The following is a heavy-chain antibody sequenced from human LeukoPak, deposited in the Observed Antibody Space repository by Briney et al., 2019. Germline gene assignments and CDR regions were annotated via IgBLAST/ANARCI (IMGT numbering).Heavy chain of an antibody. Sequence: PGGSLRLSCAASGFTVSSNYMSWVRQAPGKGLEWVSVIYSGGSTSYADSVKGRFTISRDDSKNTLYLQMNSLRAEDTAVYYCASSSDDAFDIWGQGTMVTVSS. D-gene: IGHD6-13*01. CDR3: ASSSDDAFDI. CDR2: IYSGGST. J-gene: IGHJ3*02. CDR1: GFTVSSNY. V-gene: IGHV3-53*01.